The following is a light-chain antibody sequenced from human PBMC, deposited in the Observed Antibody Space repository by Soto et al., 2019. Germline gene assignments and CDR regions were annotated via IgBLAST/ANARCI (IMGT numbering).Light chain of an antibody. Sequence: QSAPTQPASVSGSPGQSITISCTGTSSDVGSYNLVSWYQHHPGKTPKLMIYEGSRRPSGVSNRFSASKSGNTASLTISGLQAEDEAEYYCCSYETSSTYVFGSGTKVTVL. CDR1: SSDVGSYNL. J-gene: IGLJ1*01. CDR3: CSYETSSTYV. V-gene: IGLV2-23*01. CDR2: EGS.